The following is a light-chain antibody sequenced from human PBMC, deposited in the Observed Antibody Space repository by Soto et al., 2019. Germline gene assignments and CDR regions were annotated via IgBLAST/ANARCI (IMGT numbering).Light chain of an antibody. V-gene: IGKV3-15*01. J-gene: IGKJ2*01. CDR1: QTVASN. CDR2: AAS. Sequence: EIVMTQSPASLSVSPGEGATLSCRASQTVASNLAWYQQKPGQAPRLLIHAASTRAPGVPARFSGSGSGTVFNLTISSLQSEDFGVYYCQQYHNWTPQYTFGQGKKLQIK. CDR3: QQYHNWTPQYT.